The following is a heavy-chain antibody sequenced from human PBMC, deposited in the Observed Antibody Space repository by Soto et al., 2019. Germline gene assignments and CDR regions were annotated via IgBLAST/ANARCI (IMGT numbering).Heavy chain of an antibody. CDR3: ARGGHVVVVTAALDY. D-gene: IGHD2-21*02. Sequence: QVQLMQSGAEVKKPGASVKVSCKASGDTFTDYYIHWVRQAPGQVVEWMGTVNPSGGHTTYAQHFLGSVTMTRDTSTSTLYMELTSLTSDDTAIYYCARGGHVVVVTAALDYWGQGTLVTVSS. J-gene: IGHJ4*02. V-gene: IGHV1-46*01. CDR1: GDTFTDYY. CDR2: VNPSGGHT.